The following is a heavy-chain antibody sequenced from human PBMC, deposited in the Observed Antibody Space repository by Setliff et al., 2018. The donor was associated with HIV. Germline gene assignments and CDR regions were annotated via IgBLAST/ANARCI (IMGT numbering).Heavy chain of an antibody. CDR3: ARGPTVVTTIDY. V-gene: IGHV3-23*01. J-gene: IGHJ4*02. CDR1: ELTFSNYA. Sequence: GGSLRLSCAASELTFSNYAMTWVRQAPGKGLEWVSSLSGSGGSTYYADSVKGRFTISRDNAKNSLYLQMNSLRAEDTAVYYCARGPTVVTTIDYWGQGTLVTVSS. CDR2: LSGSGGST. D-gene: IGHD4-17*01.